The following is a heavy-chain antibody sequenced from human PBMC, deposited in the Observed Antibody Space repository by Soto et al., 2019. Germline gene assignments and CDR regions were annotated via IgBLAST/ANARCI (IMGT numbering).Heavy chain of an antibody. V-gene: IGHV3-66*01. J-gene: IGHJ3*02. CDR2: IYSGGST. D-gene: IGHD2-2*01. CDR1: GFTVSSNY. CDR3: ARERVVPAATDAFDI. Sequence: PGGSLRLSCAASGFTVSSNYMSWVRQAPGKGLEWVSVIYSGGSTYYADSVKGRFTISRDNPKNTPYLQMNSLRAEDTAVYYCARERVVPAATDAFDIWGQGTMVTVSS.